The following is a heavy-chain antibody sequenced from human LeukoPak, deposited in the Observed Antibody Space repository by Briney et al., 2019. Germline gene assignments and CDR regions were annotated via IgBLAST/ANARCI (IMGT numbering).Heavy chain of an antibody. V-gene: IGHV3-30*03. J-gene: IGHJ4*01. CDR3: ARSELYYGSESYYHLDY. Sequence: HPGGSLRLSCAASGFTFINAWMSWVRQAPGKGLEWVAVMSYDGRYRYYADSAKGRFTISRDNSKRTLYLEMSSLRPEDTALYYCARSELYYGSESYYHLDYWGHGTLVTVSS. D-gene: IGHD3-10*01. CDR2: MSYDGRYR. CDR1: GFTFINAW.